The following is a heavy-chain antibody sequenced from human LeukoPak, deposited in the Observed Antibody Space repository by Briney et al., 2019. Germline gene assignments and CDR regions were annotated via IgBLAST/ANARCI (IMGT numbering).Heavy chain of an antibody. CDR3: AARRCRNGSCYWAFDY. J-gene: IGHJ4*02. CDR1: GFTFTTSA. V-gene: IGHV1-58*01. Sequence: ASVKVSCKTSGFTFTTSAVQWVRQARGQRLEWIGWLVVGSDNINYAQEFHERVTISRDMSTSTAYMELRSLRSEDTAVYFCAARRCRNGSCYWAFDYWGQGTLVIVSS. CDR2: LVVGSDNI. D-gene: IGHD2-15*01.